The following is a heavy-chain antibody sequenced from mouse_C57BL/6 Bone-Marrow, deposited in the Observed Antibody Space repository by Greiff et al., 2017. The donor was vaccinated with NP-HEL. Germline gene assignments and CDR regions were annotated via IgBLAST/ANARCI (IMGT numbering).Heavy chain of an antibody. J-gene: IGHJ3*01. CDR1: GYTFTSYW. CDR2: IHPNSGST. Sequence: QVQLKQPGAELVKPGASVKLSCKASGYTFTSYWMHWVKQRPGQGLEWIGMIHPNSGSTNYNEKFKSKATLTVDKSSSTAYMQLSSLTSEDSAVYYCAGIYDGYLAWFAYWGQGTLVTVSA. D-gene: IGHD2-3*01. CDR3: AGIYDGYLAWFAY. V-gene: IGHV1-64*01.